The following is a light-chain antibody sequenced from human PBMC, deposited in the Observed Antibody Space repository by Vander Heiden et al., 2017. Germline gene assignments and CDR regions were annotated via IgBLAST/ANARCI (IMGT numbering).Light chain of an antibody. Sequence: QSVLTQPPSPSGTAGQRATIACSGSSANIGSNTVHWYQQHPGPAPKLLIYINKHRPSGVPDRFSGSNSGTSASLAISGVESEDEADYCCEAWDGGQNGRVFGGGTKLTVL. V-gene: IGLV1-44*01. CDR2: INK. CDR1: SANIGSNT. CDR3: EAWDGGQNGRV. J-gene: IGLJ3*02.